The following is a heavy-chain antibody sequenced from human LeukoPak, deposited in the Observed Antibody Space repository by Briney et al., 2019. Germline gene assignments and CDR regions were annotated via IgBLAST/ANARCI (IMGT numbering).Heavy chain of an antibody. CDR2: IYPGDSDT. D-gene: IGHD6-13*01. J-gene: IGHJ6*02. V-gene: IGHV5-51*01. CDR3: ARHPPSAAIAAAGTPYGMYV. Sequence: HGESLKISCKGSGYSFTSYWIGWVRQMPGKGLEWMGIIYPGDSDTRYSPSFQGQVTISADKSISTAYLQWSSLKASDTAIYYCARHPPSAAIAAAGTPYGMYVWGQGTTVTVSS. CDR1: GYSFTSYW.